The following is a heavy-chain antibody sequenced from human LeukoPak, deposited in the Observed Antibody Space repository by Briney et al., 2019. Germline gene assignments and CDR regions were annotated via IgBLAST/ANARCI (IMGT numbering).Heavy chain of an antibody. CDR3: AREGGPYRPLDY. CDR1: GGSITNTNY. V-gene: IGHV4-4*02. Sequence: VKPSGTLSLTCGVPGGSITNTNYWTWVRQPPGKGLEWIGEVNLQGSTNYNPSLMGRVAISVDTSENHISLQLTSVTAADTAVYYCAREGGPYRPLDYSGQGTLVTVSS. J-gene: IGHJ4*02. CDR2: VNLQGST.